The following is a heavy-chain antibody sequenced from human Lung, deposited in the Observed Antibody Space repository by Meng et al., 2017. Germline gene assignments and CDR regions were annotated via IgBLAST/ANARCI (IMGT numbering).Heavy chain of an antibody. J-gene: IGHJ4*02. Sequence: QVQVQQWGAGLLKSSETLSLTCVVSGGSFSDYYWSWIRQPPGKGLEWIGEINHSGSTNYNPSLESRATISVDTSQNNLSLKLSSVTAADSAVYYCARGPTTMAHDFDYWGQGTLVTVSS. CDR3: ARGPTTMAHDFDY. V-gene: IGHV4-34*01. D-gene: IGHD4-11*01. CDR2: INHSGST. CDR1: GGSFSDYY.